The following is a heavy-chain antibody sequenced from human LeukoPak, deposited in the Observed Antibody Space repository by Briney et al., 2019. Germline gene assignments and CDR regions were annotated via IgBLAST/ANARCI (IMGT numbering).Heavy chain of an antibody. CDR1: GFTFSDYY. Sequence: GGSLRLSCAASGFTFSDYYMSWIRQAPGKGLEWVSYISSSGSTIYYADSVKGRFTTSRDNAKNSLYLQMSSLRAEDTAVYYCARPPGSSGYYYPFDYWGQGTLVTVSS. J-gene: IGHJ4*02. D-gene: IGHD3-22*01. CDR2: ISSSGSTI. CDR3: ARPPGSSGYYYPFDY. V-gene: IGHV3-11*04.